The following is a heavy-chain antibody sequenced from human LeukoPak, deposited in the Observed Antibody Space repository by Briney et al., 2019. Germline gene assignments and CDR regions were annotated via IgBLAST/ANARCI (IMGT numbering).Heavy chain of an antibody. CDR3: ARAGLDCSGGSCYDKNWFDP. V-gene: IGHV1-58*02. D-gene: IGHD2-15*01. J-gene: IGHJ5*02. CDR1: GFTFTNSA. CDR2: IVVGSGST. Sequence: SVKVSCKASGFTFTNSAMQWVRQARGQPLEWIGWIVVGSGSTNYAQKFQGRVTITRDMSTTTAYMELSSLRSEDMAVYYCARAGLDCSGGSCYDKNWFDPWGQGTLVTVSS.